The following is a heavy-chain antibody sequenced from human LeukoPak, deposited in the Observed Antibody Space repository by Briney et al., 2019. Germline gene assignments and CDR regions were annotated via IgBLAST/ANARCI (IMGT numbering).Heavy chain of an antibody. V-gene: IGHV3-7*01. D-gene: IGHD2/OR15-2a*01. CDR1: GFTFSSYE. CDR2: IKQDGSEK. Sequence: PGGSLRLSCAASGFTFSSYEMNWVRQAPGKGLEWVANIKQDGSEKYYVDSVKGRFTISRDNAKNSLYLQMNSLRAEDTAVYYCARDFSRYMDVWGKGTTVTISS. J-gene: IGHJ6*03. CDR3: ARDFSRYMDV.